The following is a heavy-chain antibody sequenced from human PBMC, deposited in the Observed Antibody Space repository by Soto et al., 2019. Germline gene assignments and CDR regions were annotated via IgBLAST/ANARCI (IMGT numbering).Heavy chain of an antibody. CDR1: GGSFSGYY. J-gene: IGHJ4*02. CDR3: ARGWAALGKYFDY. Sequence: SETLSLTCAVYGGSFSGYYWSWIRQPPGKGLEWIGEINHSGSTNYNPSLKSRVTISVDTSKNQFSLKLSSVTAADTAVYYCARGWAALGKYFDYWGQGTLVTVSS. V-gene: IGHV4-34*01. CDR2: INHSGST. D-gene: IGHD3-16*01.